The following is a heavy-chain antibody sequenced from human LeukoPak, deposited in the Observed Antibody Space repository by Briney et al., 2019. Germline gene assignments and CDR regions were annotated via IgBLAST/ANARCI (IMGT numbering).Heavy chain of an antibody. CDR2: ISSSSSYI. D-gene: IGHD3-22*01. CDR3: ASLHATYYYDSSGPDY. J-gene: IGHJ4*02. CDR1: GFTFSSYS. V-gene: IGHV3-21*01. Sequence: GGSLRLSCAASGFTFSSYSMNWVRQAPGKGLEWVSSISSSSSYIYYADSVKGRFTISRDNAKNSLYLQMNSLRAEGTAVYYCASLHATYYYDSSGPDYWGQGTLVTVSS.